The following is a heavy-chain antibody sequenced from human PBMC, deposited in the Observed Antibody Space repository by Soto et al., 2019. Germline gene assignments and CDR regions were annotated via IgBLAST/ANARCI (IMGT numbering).Heavy chain of an antibody. D-gene: IGHD5-18*01. CDR2: LFPIFGTA. CDR1: RGSFSASG. Sequence: LVQSGAEVKKPGSSVKVSCRAGRGSFSASGFSWVRQAPGQGLEWVGGLFPIFGTANYAQKFQDRVTMTADESTSTVYMELRSLRSEDTALYYCARSGYSYGPNMDWGQGTLVTVST. V-gene: IGHV1-69*01. CDR3: ARSGYSYGPNMD. J-gene: IGHJ4*02.